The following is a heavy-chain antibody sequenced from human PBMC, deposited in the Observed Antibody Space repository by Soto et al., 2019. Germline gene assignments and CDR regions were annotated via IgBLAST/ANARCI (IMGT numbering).Heavy chain of an antibody. Sequence: PXQTLSLTCAVSGYSLSRSDVAWNLIRQSPWRGLEWLGRTYYRSQWNSHYAVSVQSRISIDPDTSKNHFSLQLNSVTPEDTAVYYCVRGRVTAFDIWAQGTMVTVSS. CDR2: TYYRSQWNS. J-gene: IGHJ3*02. CDR1: GYSLSRSDVA. CDR3: VRGRVTAFDI. V-gene: IGHV6-1*01. D-gene: IGHD2-21*02.